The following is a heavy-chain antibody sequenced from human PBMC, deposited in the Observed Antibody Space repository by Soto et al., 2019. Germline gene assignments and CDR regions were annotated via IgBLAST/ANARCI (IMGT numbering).Heavy chain of an antibody. CDR2: VTGSSIST. J-gene: IGHJ4*02. V-gene: IGHV3-23*01. CDR3: AKDGPTTGIHGYFDC. D-gene: IGHD1-1*01. Sequence: PGGSLRLSCAASGFTFSSYAMNWVRQSPGKGLEWVSVVTGSSISTYYADSVKGRFTISRDNSKNTLYLQMNSLRVEDTAVYYCAKDGPTTGIHGYFDCWGQGTLVTVSS. CDR1: GFTFSSYA.